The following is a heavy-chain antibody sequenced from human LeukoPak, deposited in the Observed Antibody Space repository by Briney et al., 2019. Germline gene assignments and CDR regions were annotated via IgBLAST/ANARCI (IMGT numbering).Heavy chain of an antibody. CDR3: AALSSDYFDY. J-gene: IGHJ4*02. Sequence: ASVKVSCKASGYTFTGYYMHWVRQAPGQGLEWIGWIVVGSGNTNYAQKFQERVTITRDMSTSTAYMELSSLRSEDTAVYYCAALSSDYFDYWGQGTLVTVSS. CDR2: IVVGSGNT. CDR1: GYTFTGYY. V-gene: IGHV1-58*02.